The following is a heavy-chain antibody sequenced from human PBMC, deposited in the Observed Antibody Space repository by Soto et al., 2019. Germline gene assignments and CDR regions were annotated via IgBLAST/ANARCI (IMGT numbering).Heavy chain of an antibody. CDR3: ARTRGYSYGYPD. J-gene: IGHJ4*02. D-gene: IGHD5-18*01. CDR1: GGSFKSYA. V-gene: IGHV1-69*13. CDR2: SMPIFGTA. Sequence: ASVKVSCKASGGSFKSYAIMWVRQAPGQGLEWLGGSMPIFGTADYAQKFQGRVTITADESTSTAYMELSSLRSEDTAVYYCARTRGYSYGYPDWGQGTLVTVSS.